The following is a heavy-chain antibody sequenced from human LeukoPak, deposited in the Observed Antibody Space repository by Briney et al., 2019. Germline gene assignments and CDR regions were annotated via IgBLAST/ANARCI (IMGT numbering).Heavy chain of an antibody. CDR2: IRYDGSNK. CDR1: GFTFSSYG. V-gene: IGHV3-30*02. CDR3: AKDRTQGIQLWGGYYFDY. J-gene: IGHJ4*02. D-gene: IGHD5-18*01. Sequence: PGGSLRLSCAASGFTFSSYGMHWVRQAPGKGLEWVAFIRYDGSNKYYADSVKGRFTISRDNSKNTLYLQMNSLRAEDTAVYYCAKDRTQGIQLWGGYYFDYWGQGTLVTVSS.